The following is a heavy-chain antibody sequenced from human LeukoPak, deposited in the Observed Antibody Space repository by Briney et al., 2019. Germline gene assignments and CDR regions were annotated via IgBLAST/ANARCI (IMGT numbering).Heavy chain of an antibody. J-gene: IGHJ4*02. CDR2: ITSGSSYI. CDR1: GFTFSSYN. D-gene: IGHD6-13*01. V-gene: IGHV3-21*01. Sequence: PGGSLRLSCAASGFTFSSYNMNWVRQAPGKGLEWVSSITSGSSYIYYADSVKGRFTISRDNAKNTLYLQMNSLRAEDTAVYYCARGLAGYSSSWYRAYYFDYWGQGTLVTVSS. CDR3: ARGLAGYSSSWYRAYYFDY.